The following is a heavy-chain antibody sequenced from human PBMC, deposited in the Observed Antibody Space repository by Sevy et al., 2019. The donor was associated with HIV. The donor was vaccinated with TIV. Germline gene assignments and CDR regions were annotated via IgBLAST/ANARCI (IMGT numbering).Heavy chain of an antibody. D-gene: IGHD3-22*01. V-gene: IGHV1-2*02. CDR3: AKDPQLFDSSGYLGY. J-gene: IGHJ4*02. CDR2: INPNSDDT. Sequence: ASVKVSCKTSGYSFTAYYMHWVRQAPGQGLEWMGWINPNSDDTNYARNFQGRVTMTSDASTSTAYLELSRLRYDDTAMYYCAKDPQLFDSSGYLGYWGQGTLVTVSS. CDR1: GYSFTAYY.